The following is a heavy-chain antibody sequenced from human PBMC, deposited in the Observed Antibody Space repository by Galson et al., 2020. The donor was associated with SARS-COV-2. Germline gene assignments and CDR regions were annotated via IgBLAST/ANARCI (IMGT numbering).Heavy chain of an antibody. V-gene: IGHV4-59*12. J-gene: IGHJ4*02. CDR2: VFSSGVT. Sequence: ETSETLSLTCSVSGASMTNFYWNWIRQSPEKGLEWIGYVFSSGVTHYNPSFESRVTISIDTSKDHFSLQLASVTAADTAVYFWARADVVPALRHVDVWGQGALVTVS. D-gene: IGHD2-2*01. CDR1: GASMTNFY. CDR3: ARADVVPALRHVDV.